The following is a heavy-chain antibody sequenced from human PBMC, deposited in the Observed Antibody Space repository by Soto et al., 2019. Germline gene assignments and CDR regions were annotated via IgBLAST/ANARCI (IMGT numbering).Heavy chain of an antibody. J-gene: IGHJ4*01. CDR1: GLTFITYA. V-gene: IGHV3-23*01. CDR2: VSSSGFTT. D-gene: IGHD3-3*01. CDR3: ATDKLESESKPRFEY. Sequence: GGSLRLSCAASGLTFITYAMTWVHQAPGKGLEWVSTVSSSGFTTYYADSVKGRFTISRDNSKNMLYLQMNILRAGDTAVYYFATDKLESESKPRFEYWDQGTLVAVYS.